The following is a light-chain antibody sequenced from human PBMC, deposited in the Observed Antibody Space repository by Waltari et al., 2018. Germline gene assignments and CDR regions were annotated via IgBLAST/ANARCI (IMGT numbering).Light chain of an antibody. Sequence: QSALTQPPSASGSPGQSVTISCTGPSSDVGGYKYVSWYQPPPGKAPKLIIYEVSKRPSGVPDRFSGSKSGNTASLTVSGLQAEDEADYYCNSYVGSTLFYVFGTGTKVTVV. CDR1: SSDVGGYKY. CDR2: EVS. V-gene: IGLV2-8*01. CDR3: NSYVGSTLFYV. J-gene: IGLJ1*01.